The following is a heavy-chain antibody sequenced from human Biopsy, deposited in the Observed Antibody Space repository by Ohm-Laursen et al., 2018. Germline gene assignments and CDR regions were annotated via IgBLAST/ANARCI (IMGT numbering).Heavy chain of an antibody. J-gene: IGHJ4*02. CDR2: VTTTSSYI. Sequence: GSLRLSCAASGFDFSDYSMSWVRQAPGKGLEWVSSVTTTSSYIYYADSVKGRFTISRDDAKNSLYLQMNSLRAEDTAVYYCARGRTGGWGQGTLVTASS. D-gene: IGHD1/OR15-1a*01. V-gene: IGHV3-21*01. CDR3: ARGRTGG. CDR1: GFDFSDYS.